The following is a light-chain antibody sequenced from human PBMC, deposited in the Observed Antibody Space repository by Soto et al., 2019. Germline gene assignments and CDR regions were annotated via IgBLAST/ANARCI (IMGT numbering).Light chain of an antibody. J-gene: IGKJ1*01. V-gene: IGKV3-20*01. CDR1: QNVGSRY. CDR3: QQYGSSPRT. Sequence: EIVLTQSPGTLSLSPWERATLSCRASQNVGSRYLAWYQQKPGQAPRLLIYGTSNRATGITDRFSGSGSGTDFRLTISSLEPGDLAVYYCQQYGSSPRTFGQGTKVEIK. CDR2: GTS.